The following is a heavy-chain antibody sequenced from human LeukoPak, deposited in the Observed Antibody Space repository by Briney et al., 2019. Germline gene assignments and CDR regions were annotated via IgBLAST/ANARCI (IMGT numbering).Heavy chain of an antibody. CDR3: ARDHYYDRAFDI. Sequence: GGSLRLSCAASGFTFSSSAMSWVRQVPGKGLEWVSGISASGGSTSYADSVRGRFTISRDNSKNTLYVQMNSLRAEDTAVYYCARDHYYDRAFDIWGQGTMVTVSS. CDR2: ISASGGST. J-gene: IGHJ3*02. V-gene: IGHV3-23*01. D-gene: IGHD3-22*01. CDR1: GFTFSSSA.